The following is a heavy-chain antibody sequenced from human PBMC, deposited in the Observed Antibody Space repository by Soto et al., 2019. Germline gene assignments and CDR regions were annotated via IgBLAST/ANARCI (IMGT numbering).Heavy chain of an antibody. CDR3: AKDTMITFGGVIGTYYYGMDV. D-gene: IGHD3-16*02. J-gene: IGHJ6*02. V-gene: IGHV3-30*18. CDR2: ISYDGSNK. CDR1: GFTFSSYG. Sequence: GGSLRLSCAASGFTFSSYGMHWVRQAPGKGLEWVAVISYDGSNKYYADSVKGRFTISRDNSKNTLYLQMNSLRAEDTAVYYCAKDTMITFGGVIGTYYYGMDVWGQGTTVTVSS.